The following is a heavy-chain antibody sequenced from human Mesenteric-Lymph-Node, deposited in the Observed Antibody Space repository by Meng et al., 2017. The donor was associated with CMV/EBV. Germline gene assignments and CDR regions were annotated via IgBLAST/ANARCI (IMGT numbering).Heavy chain of an antibody. D-gene: IGHD6-19*01. CDR2: IYSAGGT. CDR1: GFTVSSNY. J-gene: IGHJ1*01. Sequence: GESLKISCAGSGFTVSSNYMSWVRQAPGKGLEWVSVIYSAGGTYYADSVKGRFTISRDNSKNTLYLQMNSLRADDTAVYYCATDSYSSGWTNPAGGLEHWGQGTLVTVSS. CDR3: ATDSYSSGWTNPAGGLEH. V-gene: IGHV3-66*02.